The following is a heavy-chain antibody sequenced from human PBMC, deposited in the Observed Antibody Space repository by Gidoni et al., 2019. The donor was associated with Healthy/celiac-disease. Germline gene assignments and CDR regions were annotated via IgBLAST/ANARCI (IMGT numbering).Heavy chain of an antibody. CDR3: ARGYCSSTSCPEPYYYYGMDV. V-gene: IGHV1-18*01. CDR2: ISAYNGNT. J-gene: IGHJ6*02. Sequence: QVQLVQSGAEVKKPGASVKVSCKASGYTFTSYGISWVRQATGQGLEWMGWISAYNGNTNDAQKLQGRVTMPTDTSTSTAYMELRSLRSDDTAVYYCARGYCSSTSCPEPYYYYGMDVWGQGTTVTVSS. CDR1: GYTFTSYG. D-gene: IGHD2-2*01.